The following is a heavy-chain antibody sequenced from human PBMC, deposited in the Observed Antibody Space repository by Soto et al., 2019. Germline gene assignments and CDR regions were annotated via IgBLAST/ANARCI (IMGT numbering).Heavy chain of an antibody. Sequence: QVQLVQSGAEVKKPGSSVKVSCKASGGTFSSYAISWVRQAPGQGLEWMGGIIPIFGTANYAQKFQGRVTITAXEXTXTXXIELSSLRSEDTAVYYCASPPIVATIVNYYYGMDVWGQGTTVTVSS. CDR1: GGTFSSYA. CDR3: ASPPIVATIVNYYYGMDV. J-gene: IGHJ6*02. CDR2: IIPIFGTA. D-gene: IGHD5-12*01. V-gene: IGHV1-69*12.